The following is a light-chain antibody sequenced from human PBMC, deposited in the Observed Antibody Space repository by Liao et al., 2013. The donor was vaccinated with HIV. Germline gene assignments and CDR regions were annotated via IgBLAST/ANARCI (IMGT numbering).Light chain of an antibody. CDR2: QDK. J-gene: IGLJ1*01. CDR1: KLGGKY. V-gene: IGLV3-1*01. Sequence: SYELTQPPSVSVSPGQTASIPCSGDKLGGKYVCWYQQKPGQSPVLVIYQDKKRPSGIPERFSGSNSGNTATLTISGTQAIDEAVYYCQAWDSSTGVFGTGTKVTVL. CDR3: QAWDSSTGV.